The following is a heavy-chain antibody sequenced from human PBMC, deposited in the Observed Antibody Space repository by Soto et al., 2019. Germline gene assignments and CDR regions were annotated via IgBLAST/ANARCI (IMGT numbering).Heavy chain of an antibody. D-gene: IGHD3-10*01. Sequence: EVQLVESGGGLVQPGGSLRLSCAASGFTFSSYWMHWVRQAPGKGLVWVSRINSDGSSTSYADSVKGRFTISRDNAKNTLYLQMHSLRAEDTVVYYCARDNAGLWFGEFDPWGQGTLVTVSS. J-gene: IGHJ5*02. CDR1: GFTFSSYW. CDR2: INSDGSST. V-gene: IGHV3-74*01. CDR3: ARDNAGLWFGEFDP.